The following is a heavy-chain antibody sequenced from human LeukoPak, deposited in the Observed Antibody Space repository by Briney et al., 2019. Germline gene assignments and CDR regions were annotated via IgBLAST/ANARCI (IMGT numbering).Heavy chain of an antibody. CDR2: IYHSGST. D-gene: IGHD5-18*01. Sequence: SETLSLTCAVSGYSISSGYYWGWIRQPPGKGLEWIGSIYHSGSTYYSPSLKSRVTISVDTSKNQFSLKLSSVTASDTAVYYCARAVGYSYGKYYFDYWGQGTLVTVSS. CDR3: ARAVGYSYGKYYFDY. CDR1: GYSISSGYY. J-gene: IGHJ4*02. V-gene: IGHV4-38-2*01.